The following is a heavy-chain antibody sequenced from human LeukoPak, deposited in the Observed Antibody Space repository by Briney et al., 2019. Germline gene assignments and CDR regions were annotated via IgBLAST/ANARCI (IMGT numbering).Heavy chain of an antibody. CDR2: ISGSGGST. Sequence: GGSLRLSCAASGFTFSSYAMSWVRQAPGKGLEWVSAISGSGGSTYCADSVKGRFTISRDNSKNALYLQMNSLRAEDTAVYYCAKDPQYYYDSSGYYSWGQGTLVTVSS. CDR1: GFTFSSYA. D-gene: IGHD3-22*01. J-gene: IGHJ4*02. CDR3: AKDPQYYYDSSGYYS. V-gene: IGHV3-23*01.